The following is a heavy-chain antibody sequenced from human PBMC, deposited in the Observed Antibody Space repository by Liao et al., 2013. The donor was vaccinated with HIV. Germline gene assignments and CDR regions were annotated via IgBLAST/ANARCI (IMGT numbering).Heavy chain of an antibody. CDR3: ARDHFDGAAKAHAFDI. D-gene: IGHD4/OR15-4a*01. CDR1: GGSISSHY. CDR2: MSHAGSI. V-gene: IGHV4-39*07. J-gene: IGHJ3*02. Sequence: QVQLQESGPGLVKPSETLSLTCTVSGGSISSHYWGWIRQPPGKGLEWIGSMSHAGSIYYNPHNPSLQSRVTISVGTSRNQLSLKLTSLTAADTAVYYCARDHFDGAAKAHAFDIWGQGTLVTVSS.